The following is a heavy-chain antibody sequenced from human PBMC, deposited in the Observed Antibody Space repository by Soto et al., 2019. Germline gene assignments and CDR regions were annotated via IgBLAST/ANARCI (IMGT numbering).Heavy chain of an antibody. J-gene: IGHJ4*02. CDR2: ISYDGSNK. Sequence: VQLLESGGGLVQPGRSLRLSCAASGFIFSSYDMHWVRQAPGKGLEWVAVISYDGSNKYYADSVKGRFTISRDNSKNTLYLQMNSLRAEDTAVYYCAKDQGSGSVIDYWGQGTLVTVSS. D-gene: IGHD1-26*01. V-gene: IGHV3-30*18. CDR1: GFIFSSYD. CDR3: AKDQGSGSVIDY.